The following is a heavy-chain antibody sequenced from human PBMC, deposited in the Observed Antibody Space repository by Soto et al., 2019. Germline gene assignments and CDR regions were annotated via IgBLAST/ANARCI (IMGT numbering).Heavy chain of an antibody. J-gene: IGHJ4*02. CDR3: AKDLLSV. V-gene: IGHV3-30*18. CDR2: ISYDGSNK. Sequence: QVQLVESGGGVVQPGRSLRLSCAASGFTFSNYGMHWVRQAPGKGLEWVAVISYDGSNKYYADSVKGRFTISRDNSKNTLYLQMNSLRAEDTAVYYCAKDLLSVWGQGTLVTVSS. CDR1: GFTFSNYG.